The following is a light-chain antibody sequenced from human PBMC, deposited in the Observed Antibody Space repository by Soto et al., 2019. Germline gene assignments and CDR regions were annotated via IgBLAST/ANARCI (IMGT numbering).Light chain of an antibody. CDR2: DAS. CDR1: QTIRSW. CDR3: QQYDSYPWT. Sequence: DIQMTQSPSTLSGSVGDRVTITCRASQTIRSWLAWYQQKPGKAPKLLIYDASSLESGVPSRFSGSGSGTEFTLTISSLQPDDFATYYCQQYDSYPWTFGQGTKVEIK. V-gene: IGKV1-5*01. J-gene: IGKJ1*01.